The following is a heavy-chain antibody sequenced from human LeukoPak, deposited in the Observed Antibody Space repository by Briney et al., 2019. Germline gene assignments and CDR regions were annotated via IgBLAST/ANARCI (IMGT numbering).Heavy chain of an antibody. D-gene: IGHD3-22*01. J-gene: IGHJ4*02. CDR2: IWYDGSNK. Sequence: GGSLRLSCAASGFTFSSYGMHWVRQAPGKGLEWVAVIWYDGSNKYYADSVKGRFTISRDNSKNTLYLQMNSLRAEDTAVYDCARDRFLHIPGPDLNKSTMNHFDYWGQGTLVTVSS. CDR1: GFTFSSYG. CDR3: ARDRFLHIPGPDLNKSTMNHFDY. V-gene: IGHV3-33*08.